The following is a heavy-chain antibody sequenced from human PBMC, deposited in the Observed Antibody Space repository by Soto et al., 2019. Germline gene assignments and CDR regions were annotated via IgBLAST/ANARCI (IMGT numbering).Heavy chain of an antibody. CDR3: AREKEPQLPHFDY. Sequence: GASVKVSCKASGGTFSSYTISWVRQAPGQGLEWMGRIIPILGIANYAQKFQGRVTITADKSTSTAYMELSSLRSEGTAVYYCAREKEPQLPHFDYWGQGTLVTVSS. J-gene: IGHJ4*02. D-gene: IGHD1-1*01. V-gene: IGHV1-69*04. CDR1: GGTFSSYT. CDR2: IIPILGIA.